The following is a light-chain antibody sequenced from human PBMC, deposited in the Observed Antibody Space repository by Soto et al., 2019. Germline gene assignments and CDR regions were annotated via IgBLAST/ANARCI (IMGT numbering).Light chain of an antibody. Sequence: QPVLTQSPSASASLGASVKLTCTLTSGHTMYGIAWHQQQPEKGPRFLMKVNSDGSHTKGDGIPDRFSGSSSGAERYLTISSLQSEDEADYYCQTWGTGFQVFGGGTKVTVL. V-gene: IGLV4-69*01. J-gene: IGLJ3*02. CDR3: QTWGTGFQV. CDR2: VNSDGSH. CDR1: SGHTMYG.